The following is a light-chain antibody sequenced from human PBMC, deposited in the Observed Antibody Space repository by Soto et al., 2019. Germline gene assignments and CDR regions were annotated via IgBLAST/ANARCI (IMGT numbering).Light chain of an antibody. CDR3: GTWESSLSVYV. Sequence: QSVLTQPPSVSAAPGQMVTISCSGSSSSIGSNYASWYQQLPGTAPKLLIYENNKRPSGIPDRFSGSKPGTSATLGIASLQTGDEADYYCGTWESSLSVYVLGTGTKVTVL. V-gene: IGLV1-51*01. J-gene: IGLJ1*01. CDR2: ENN. CDR1: SSSIGSNY.